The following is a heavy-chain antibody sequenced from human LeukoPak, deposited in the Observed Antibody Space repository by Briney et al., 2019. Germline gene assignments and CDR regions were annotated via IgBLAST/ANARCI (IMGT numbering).Heavy chain of an antibody. V-gene: IGHV3-30*02. CDR3: VKDFSSPYPPVDFQH. D-gene: IGHD1-14*01. CDR1: GFIFRTYG. CDR2: IGYDGTKK. J-gene: IGHJ1*01. Sequence: GGSLRVSCAASGFIFRTYGIHWVRQAPGKGLQWVAFIGYDGTKKSYADSVKGRFTISRDNSKNTVDLQMNSLRVEDMARYYCVKDFSSPYPPVDFQHWGRGTLVTVSS.